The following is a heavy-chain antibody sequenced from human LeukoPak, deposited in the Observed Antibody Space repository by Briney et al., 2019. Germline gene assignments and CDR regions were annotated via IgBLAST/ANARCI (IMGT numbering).Heavy chain of an antibody. D-gene: IGHD4-17*01. Sequence: SQTLSLTCTVSGGSISSGSYYWCWLRPPTEEVLEWIGRIYTSGSNNYNPPLKNQVTISVDTSKNQFALKLSSVTAADTAVYYCARVPTVNHYYYMDGWGKGSTVTVSS. CDR2: IYTSGSN. CDR1: GGSISSGSYY. J-gene: IGHJ6*03. CDR3: ARVPTVNHYYYMDG. V-gene: IGHV4-61*02.